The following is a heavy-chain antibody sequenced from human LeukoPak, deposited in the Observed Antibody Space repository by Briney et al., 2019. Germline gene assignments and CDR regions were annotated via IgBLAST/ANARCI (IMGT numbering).Heavy chain of an antibody. V-gene: IGHV3-48*03. Sequence: GGSLRLSCAASGFGFTSYDMNWVRQAPGKGLEWVSYISSISGSTKHYADSVNGRPTISRDNAKNSLFLQMNNLRAEDTAVYYCARDPRRGFSPDAFDIWGQGTMVTVSS. CDR1: GFGFTSYD. CDR2: ISSISGSTK. J-gene: IGHJ3*02. CDR3: ARDPRRGFSPDAFDI. D-gene: IGHD3-10*01.